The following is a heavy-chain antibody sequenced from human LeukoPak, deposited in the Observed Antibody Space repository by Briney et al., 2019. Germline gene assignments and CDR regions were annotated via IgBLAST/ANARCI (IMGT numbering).Heavy chain of an antibody. CDR2: IYYSGST. V-gene: IGHV4-59*01. Sequence: PSETLSLTCTVSGGSISSYYWSWIRQPPGKGLEWIGYIYYSGSTNYNPSLKSRVTISVDTSKNQFSLKLSSVTAADTAVYYCARVGAVGITIFDRGADAFDIWGQGTMVTVSS. J-gene: IGHJ3*02. CDR3: ARVGAVGITIFDRGADAFDI. D-gene: IGHD3-3*01. CDR1: GGSISSYY.